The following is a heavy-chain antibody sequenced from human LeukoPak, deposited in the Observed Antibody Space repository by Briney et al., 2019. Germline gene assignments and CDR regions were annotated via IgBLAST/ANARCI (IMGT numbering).Heavy chain of an antibody. CDR2: IHHSGST. J-gene: IGHJ4*02. V-gene: IGHV4-39*07. CDR1: GGSISSSSYY. CDR3: ARTSSSGLVGGYYFDY. D-gene: IGHD6-19*01. Sequence: PSETLSLTCTVSGGSISSSSYYWGWIPQPPGKGLQWIGSIHHSGSTYYNPSLKSRVTISVDTSKNQFSLKLSSVTAADTAVYYCARTSSSGLVGGYYFDYWGQGTLVTVSS.